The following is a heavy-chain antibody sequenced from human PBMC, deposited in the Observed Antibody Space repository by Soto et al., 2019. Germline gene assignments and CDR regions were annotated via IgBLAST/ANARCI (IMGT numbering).Heavy chain of an antibody. V-gene: IGHV1-18*01. CDR3: AGAFRGVIDY. CDR2: ISANIGKT. D-gene: IGHD3-10*01. CDR1: GYTFTSNG. Sequence: TSVKLSCTASGYTFTSNGISWVRQAPGQGLEWMGRISANIGKTNYAQKFQGRVTITADKSTSTAYMELSSLRSEDTAVYYCAGAFRGVIDYWGQGTLVTVSS. J-gene: IGHJ4*02.